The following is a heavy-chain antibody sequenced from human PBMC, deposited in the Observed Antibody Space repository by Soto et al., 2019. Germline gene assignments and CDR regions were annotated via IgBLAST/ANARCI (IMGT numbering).Heavy chain of an antibody. V-gene: IGHV4-59*01. J-gene: IGHJ5*02. Sequence: QVQLQESGPGLVKPSETRSLTCTVTGACTSSSYWSWIRQPPGKGLEWIGYIYDSGSTSPTRYNPSLKSRVTISVDTSKNQFSLNLTSVTAADTAVYYCARGGCPSCWLDPWGQGTLVTVAS. CDR3: ARGGCPSCWLDP. CDR1: GACTSSSY. D-gene: IGHD6-6*01. CDR2: IYDSGST.